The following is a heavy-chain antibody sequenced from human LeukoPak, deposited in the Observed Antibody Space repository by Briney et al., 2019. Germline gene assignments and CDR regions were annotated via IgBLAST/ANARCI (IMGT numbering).Heavy chain of an antibody. J-gene: IGHJ6*02. V-gene: IGHV3-21*01. CDR3: AKDQAAMDYCYYGMDV. Sequence: GGSLRLSCAASGFTFSSYAMSWVRQAPGKGLEWVSSISSSSSYIYYADSVKGRFTISRDNAKNSLYLQMNSLRAEDTAVYYCAKDQAAMDYCYYGMDVWGQGTTVTVSS. CDR2: ISSSSSYI. D-gene: IGHD6-25*01. CDR1: GFTFSSYA.